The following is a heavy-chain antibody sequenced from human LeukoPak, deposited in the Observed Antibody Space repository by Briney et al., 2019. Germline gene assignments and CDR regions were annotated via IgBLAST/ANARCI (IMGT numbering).Heavy chain of an antibody. V-gene: IGHV3-23*01. D-gene: IGHD3-9*01. CDR2: VRRGGGST. CDR1: GFTFSSYA. Sequence: GGSLRLSCAASGFTFSSYAMSWVRQTPGKGLEWFAGVRRGGGSTYYADSVKGRFTISRDNSKNTLDLQMNNLGAEDTAVYYCAKMLSAPIHGYFDYGPWDYWGQGTLVTVSS. J-gene: IGHJ4*02. CDR3: AKMLSAPIHGYFDYGPWDY.